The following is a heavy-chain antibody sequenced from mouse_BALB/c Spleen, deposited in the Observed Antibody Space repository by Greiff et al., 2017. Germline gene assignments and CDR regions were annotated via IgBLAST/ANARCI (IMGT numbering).Heavy chain of an antibody. CDR3: ARRRYYYGSSYDFDY. CDR1: GFTFSSFG. J-gene: IGHJ2*01. CDR2: ISSGSSTI. D-gene: IGHD1-1*01. Sequence: EVKVVESGGGLVQPGGSRKLSCAASGFTFSSFGMHWVRQAPEKGLEWVAYISSGSSTIYYADTVKGRFTISRDNPKNTLFLQMTSLRSEDTAMYYCARRRYYYGSSYDFDYWGQGTTLTVSS. V-gene: IGHV5-17*02.